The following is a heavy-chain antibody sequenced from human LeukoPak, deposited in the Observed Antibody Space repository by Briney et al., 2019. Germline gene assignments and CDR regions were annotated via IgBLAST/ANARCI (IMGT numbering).Heavy chain of an antibody. CDR1: GGSISSYY. CDR3: ARHDDSGSP. J-gene: IGHJ5*02. D-gene: IGHD4-17*01. Sequence: SETLSLTCTVSGGSISSYYWSWIRQPPGKGLEWIGYIYYSGSTNYNPSLKSRVTISVDTSKNQFSLKLSSVTAADTAVYYCARHDDSGSPWGQGTLVTVSS. V-gene: IGHV4-59*01. CDR2: IYYSGST.